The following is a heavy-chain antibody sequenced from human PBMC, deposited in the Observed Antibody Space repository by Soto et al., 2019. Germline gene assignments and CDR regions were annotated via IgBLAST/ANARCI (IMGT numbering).Heavy chain of an antibody. D-gene: IGHD3-3*01. V-gene: IGHV3-21*01. J-gene: IGHJ6*02. CDR1: GFTFSSYS. CDR2: ISSSSSYI. Sequence: GGSLRLSCAASGFTFSSYSMNWVRQAPGKGLEWVSSISSSSSYIYYADSVKGRFTISRDNAKNSLYLQMNSLRAEDTAVYYCARAPTYYDFWSGYPDYYYYGMDVWGQGTTVTVS. CDR3: ARAPTYYDFWSGYPDYYYYGMDV.